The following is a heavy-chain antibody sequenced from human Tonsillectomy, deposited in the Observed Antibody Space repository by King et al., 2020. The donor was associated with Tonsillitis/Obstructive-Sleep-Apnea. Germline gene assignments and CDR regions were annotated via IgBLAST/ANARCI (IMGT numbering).Heavy chain of an antibody. CDR2: ISGSGGST. CDR3: AKGEKIVVVPAAARMDV. V-gene: IGHV3-23*04. CDR1: GFTFSSYA. Sequence: VQLVESGGGLVQPGGSLRLSCAASGFTFSSYAMSWVRQAPGKGLEWVSAISGSGGSTYYADSVKGRFTISRDNSKNTLYLQMNSLRAEDTAVYYCAKGEKIVVVPAAARMDVWGKGTTVTVSS. D-gene: IGHD2-2*01. J-gene: IGHJ6*03.